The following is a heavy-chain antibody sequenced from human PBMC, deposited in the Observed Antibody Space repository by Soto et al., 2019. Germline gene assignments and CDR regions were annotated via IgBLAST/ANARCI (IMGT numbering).Heavy chain of an antibody. J-gene: IGHJ4*02. Sequence: SGPMLVNPTETLTLTCSVSRFSLTDTRMGVSWVRQAPGKALEWLAHIISNDDKSYSTSLKSRLTISKDTSKSQVVLRMTNMDPVDTGRYYCARALFYSDSDGYYFEFDYWGPGTLVTVSS. CDR2: IISNDDK. CDR1: RFSLTDTRMG. CDR3: ARALFYSDSDGYYFEFDY. D-gene: IGHD3-22*01. V-gene: IGHV2-26*01.